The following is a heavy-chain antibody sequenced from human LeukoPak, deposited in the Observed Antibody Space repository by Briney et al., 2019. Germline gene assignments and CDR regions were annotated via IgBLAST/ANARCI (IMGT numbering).Heavy chain of an antibody. CDR3: ARNYGDYALDY. D-gene: IGHD4-17*01. J-gene: IGHJ4*02. CDR2: IYTSGST. CDR1: GGSISSSSYY. V-gene: IGHV4-61*02. Sequence: PSETLSLTCTVSGGSISSSSYYWSWIRQPAGKGLEWIGRIYTSGSTNYNPSLKSRVTMSVDTSKNQFSLKLSSVTAADTAVYYCARNYGDYALDYWGQGTLVTVSS.